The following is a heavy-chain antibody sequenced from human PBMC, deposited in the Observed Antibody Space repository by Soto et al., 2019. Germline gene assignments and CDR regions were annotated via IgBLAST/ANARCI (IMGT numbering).Heavy chain of an antibody. D-gene: IGHD3-3*01. CDR2: IYTSVST. Sequence: SETLSLTXTVSGDSISSYYWSWIRQPAGKGLGWIGRIYTSVSTNYNPSLKSRVTMSVDTSKNQFSLKLSSVTAADTAVYYCACGVAPYNFDYWGQGTLVTVS. J-gene: IGHJ4*02. V-gene: IGHV4-4*07. CDR1: GDSISSYY. CDR3: ACGVAPYNFDY.